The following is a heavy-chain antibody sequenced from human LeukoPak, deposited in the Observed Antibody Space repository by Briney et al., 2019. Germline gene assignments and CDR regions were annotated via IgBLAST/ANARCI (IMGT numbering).Heavy chain of an antibody. J-gene: IGHJ4*02. D-gene: IGHD6-13*01. V-gene: IGHV4-59*12. CDR2: IYYSGST. CDR1: GGSISSYY. Sequence: ASETLSLTCTVPGGSISSYYWSWIRQPPGKGLEWIGYIYYSGSTNYNPSLKSRVTISVDTSKNQFSLKLSSVTAADTAVYYCATTHPGAAAGPVAYWGQGTLVTVSS. CDR3: ATTHPGAAAGPVAY.